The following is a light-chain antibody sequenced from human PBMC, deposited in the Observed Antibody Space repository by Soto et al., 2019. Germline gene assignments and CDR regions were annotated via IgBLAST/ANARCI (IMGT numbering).Light chain of an antibody. CDR3: SSYAGSNNYV. V-gene: IGLV2-8*01. CDR2: EFS. CDR1: SSDVGGDNY. J-gene: IGLJ1*01. Sequence: QSVLTQPPSASGSPGQSVTISCTGTSSDVGGDNYVSWYQQHQGTAPKLMIYEFSKRPSGVPYRMSGSKTGNTASLTDSGLQAENEADYYYSSYAGSNNYVFGTGTKVTVL.